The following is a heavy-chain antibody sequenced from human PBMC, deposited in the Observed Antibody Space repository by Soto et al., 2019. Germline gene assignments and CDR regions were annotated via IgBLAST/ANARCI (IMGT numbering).Heavy chain of an antibody. V-gene: IGHV1-2*04. D-gene: IGHD6-13*01. CDR2: INPNSGGT. J-gene: IGHJ6*02. CDR3: ARYGAAAAGQGGYYYYYYGMDV. Sequence: QVQLVQSGAEVKKPGASVKVSCKASGYTFTGYYMHWVRQAPGQGLEWMGWINPNSGGTNYAQKFQGWVTMTRDTSISTAYMELSRLRSDDTAVYYCARYGAAAAGQGGYYYYYYGMDVWGQGTTVTVSS. CDR1: GYTFTGYY.